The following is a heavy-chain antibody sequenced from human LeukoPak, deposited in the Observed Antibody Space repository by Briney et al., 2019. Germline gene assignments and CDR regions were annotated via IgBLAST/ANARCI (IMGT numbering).Heavy chain of an antibody. CDR2: IIPIFGTA. J-gene: IGHJ3*02. CDR1: GGTFSSHA. V-gene: IGHV1-69*13. CDR3: ARDRVTIFGVVRDFAFDI. D-gene: IGHD3-3*01. Sequence: ASVKVSCKASGGTFSSHAISWVRQAPGQGLEWMGGIIPIFGTANYAQKFQGRVTITADESTSTAYMELSSLRSEDTAVYYCARDRVTIFGVVRDFAFDIWGQGTMVTVSS.